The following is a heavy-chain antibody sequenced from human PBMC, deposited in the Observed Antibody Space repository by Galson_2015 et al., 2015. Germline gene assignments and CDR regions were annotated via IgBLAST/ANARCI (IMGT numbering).Heavy chain of an antibody. J-gene: IGHJ4*02. D-gene: IGHD5-18*01. CDR3: ARGVSGWWLRWEEVYTAMIRHFDY. Sequence: LSLTCAVYGGSFSGYYWSWIRQPPGKGLEWIGEINHSGSTNYNPSLKSRVTISVDTSKNQFSLKLSSVTAADTAVYYCARGVSGWWLRWEEVYTAMIRHFDYWGQGTLVTVSS. V-gene: IGHV4-34*01. CDR1: GGSFSGYY. CDR2: INHSGST.